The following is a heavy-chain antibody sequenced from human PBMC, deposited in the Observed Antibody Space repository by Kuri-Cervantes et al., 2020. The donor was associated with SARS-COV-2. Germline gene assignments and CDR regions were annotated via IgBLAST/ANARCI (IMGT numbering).Heavy chain of an antibody. Sequence: GSLRLCCTVSGGSISSYYWSWIRQPPGKGLEWIGYFYYSGSTNYNPSLKSRATISVDTSKNQFSLKLSSVTAADTAVYYCARDWGYSYAEGAFDIWGQGTMVTVSS. V-gene: IGHV4-59*01. J-gene: IGHJ3*02. D-gene: IGHD5-18*01. CDR3: ARDWGYSYAEGAFDI. CDR1: GGSISSYY. CDR2: FYYSGST.